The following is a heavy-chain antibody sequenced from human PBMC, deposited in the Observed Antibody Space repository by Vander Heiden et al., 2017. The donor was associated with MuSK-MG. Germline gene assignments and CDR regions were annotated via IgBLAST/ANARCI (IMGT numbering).Heavy chain of an antibody. Sequence: EVQLLESGGGLVQPGGSLSLYCAASGFPLSSSAITWVCQAPGKGLEWVSIISASAGATYYSDSVKGRFSISRDNSKNTLYLQMNSLRVDDTAVYYCARRHLDSSQGTRYFDLWGRGTLVTVSS. V-gene: IGHV3-23*01. D-gene: IGHD3-22*01. CDR1: GFPLSSSA. CDR2: ISASAGAT. CDR3: ARRHLDSSQGTRYFDL. J-gene: IGHJ2*01.